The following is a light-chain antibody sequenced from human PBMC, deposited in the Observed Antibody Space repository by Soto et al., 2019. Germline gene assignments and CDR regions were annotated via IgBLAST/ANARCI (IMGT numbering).Light chain of an antibody. J-gene: IGKJ1*01. CDR1: QSISTN. V-gene: IGKV3-15*01. Sequence: EIVMTQYPATLSVSPGERVILSCRASQSISTNLAWYQYIPGQAPRLLIYAASTRATGIPARFSGSGSGTDFTLSITSLQSEDYAVYYCHQYNNWPPWTFGQGTKV. CDR2: AAS. CDR3: HQYNNWPPWT.